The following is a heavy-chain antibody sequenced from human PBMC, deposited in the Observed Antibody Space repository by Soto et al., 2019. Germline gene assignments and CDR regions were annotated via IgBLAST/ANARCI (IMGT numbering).Heavy chain of an antibody. CDR2: IKSKTDGGTT. CDR3: TTDLLWFGELLYRSKGEDY. D-gene: IGHD3-10*01. Sequence: GGSLRLSCAASGFTFSNAWMSWVRQAPGKGLEWVGRIKSKTDGGTTDYAAPVKGRFTISRDDSKNTLYLQMNSLKTEDTAVYYCTTDLLWFGELLYRSKGEDYWGQGTLVTVSS. V-gene: IGHV3-15*01. CDR1: GFTFSNAW. J-gene: IGHJ4*02.